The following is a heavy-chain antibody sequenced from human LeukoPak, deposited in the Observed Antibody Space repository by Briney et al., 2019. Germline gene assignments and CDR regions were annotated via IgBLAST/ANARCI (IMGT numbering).Heavy chain of an antibody. CDR2: INHNGNVN. CDR1: GFTFSSYW. V-gene: IGHV3-7*01. D-gene: IGHD5-18*01. CDR3: ARDAVDTANAV. Sequence: GGSLRLSCAASGFTFSSYWMNWARQAPGKGLEWVASINHNGNVNYYVDSVKGRFTISRDNAKNTLYLQMNSLRAEDTAVYYCARDAVDTANAVWGQGTTVTVSS. J-gene: IGHJ6*02.